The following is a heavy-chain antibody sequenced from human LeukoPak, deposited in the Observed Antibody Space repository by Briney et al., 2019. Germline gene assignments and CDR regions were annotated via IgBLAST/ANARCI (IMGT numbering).Heavy chain of an antibody. CDR2: VYSRGSS. J-gene: IGHJ4*02. Sequence: PSETLSLTCTVSGDSVSSGSYYWSWIRQPAGKGLEWIGRVYSRGSSSYNPSLQSRVTISVDTSKNQFSLKLSSVTAADTAVYYCARDREGPSSGWTRFDYWGQGTLVTVSS. V-gene: IGHV4-61*10. CDR1: GDSVSSGSYY. CDR3: ARDREGPSSGWTRFDY. D-gene: IGHD6-19*01.